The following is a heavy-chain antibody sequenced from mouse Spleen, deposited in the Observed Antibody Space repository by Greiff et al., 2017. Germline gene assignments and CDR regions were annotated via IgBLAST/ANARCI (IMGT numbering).Heavy chain of an antibody. V-gene: IGHV5-9-3*01. J-gene: IGHJ2*01. CDR2: ISSGGSYT. CDR3: ARTSTGYFDY. Sequence: EVKLMESGGGLVKPGGSLKLSCAASGFTFSSYAMSWVRQTPEKRLEWVATISSGGSYTYYPDSVKGRFTISRDNAKNTLYLQMSSLRSEDTAMYYCARTSTGYFDYWGQGTTLTVSS. CDR1: GFTFSSYA. D-gene: IGHD4-1*02.